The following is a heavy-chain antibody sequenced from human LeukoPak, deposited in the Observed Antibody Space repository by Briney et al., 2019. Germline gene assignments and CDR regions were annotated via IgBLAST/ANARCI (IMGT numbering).Heavy chain of an antibody. J-gene: IGHJ6*03. CDR1: GGSISSSSYY. Sequence: SETLSLTCSVSGGSISSSSYYWGWIRQPPGKGLEWIGTISYSGSTFYNPSLKSRVTISVDTSKNQFSLKLSSVTAADTAVYYCARRVGRWFGERAYYYNYMDVWGKGTTVTISS. CDR2: ISYSGST. D-gene: IGHD3-10*01. CDR3: ARRVGRWFGERAYYYNYMDV. V-gene: IGHV4-39*01.